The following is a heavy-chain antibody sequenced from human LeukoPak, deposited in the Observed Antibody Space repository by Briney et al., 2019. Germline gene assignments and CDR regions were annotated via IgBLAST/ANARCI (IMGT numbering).Heavy chain of an antibody. Sequence: PSETLSLTCTVSGGSMSSTSYYWGWIRQPPGKGLEWIGTVYYSGTTYYNPSLKSRVTISVDTSKNQFSLKLSSVTAADTAVYYCARARLGYFDYWGQGTLVTVSS. D-gene: IGHD2-21*01. CDR1: GGSMSSTSYY. J-gene: IGHJ4*02. CDR2: VYYSGTT. CDR3: ARARLGYFDY. V-gene: IGHV4-39*07.